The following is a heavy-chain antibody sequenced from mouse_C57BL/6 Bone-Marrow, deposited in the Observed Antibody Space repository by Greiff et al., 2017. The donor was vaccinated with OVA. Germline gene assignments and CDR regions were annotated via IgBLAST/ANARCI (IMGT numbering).Heavy chain of an antibody. CDR1: GYTFTSYW. CDR3: AREGLRDYAMDY. V-gene: IGHV1-69*01. CDR2: IDPSASYT. D-gene: IGHD2-4*01. J-gene: IGHJ4*01. Sequence: QVQLKQPGAELVMPGASVKLSCKASGYTFTSYWMHWVKQRPGQGLEWIGEIDPSASYTNYNQKFTGKSTLPVDKSSSTAYMQLSSLTSEDSAVYYCAREGLRDYAMDYWGQGTSVTVAS.